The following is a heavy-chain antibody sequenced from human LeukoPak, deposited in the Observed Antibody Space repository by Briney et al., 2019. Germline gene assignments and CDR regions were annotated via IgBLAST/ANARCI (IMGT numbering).Heavy chain of an antibody. J-gene: IGHJ4*02. D-gene: IGHD3-16*02. CDR3: ARHSYRGLRSDLPQFDY. CDR1: GGSISSSDYY. V-gene: IGHV4-39*01. CDR2: IYYSGST. Sequence: SETLSLTCTVSGGSISSSDYYWGWIRQPPGKGLEWIGSIYYSGSTYYNPSLKSRVTISVDTSKNQFSLKLSSVTAADTAVYYCARHSYRGLRSDLPQFDYWGQGTLVTVSS.